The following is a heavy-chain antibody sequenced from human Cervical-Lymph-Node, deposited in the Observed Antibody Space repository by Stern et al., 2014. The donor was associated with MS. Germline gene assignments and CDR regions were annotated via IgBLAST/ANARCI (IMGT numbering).Heavy chain of an antibody. Sequence: VQLVESGPEVKKPGSSVKLSCKASGGTFSDVINWVRQAPGQGLDWIGGIIPMFGTTNYAQKFQGRVKITADESMTTGYMELTSLTSEDTALYYCATTFHWGQGTLITVSS. CDR2: IIPMFGTT. D-gene: IGHD3-16*01. CDR3: ATTFH. J-gene: IGHJ4*02. CDR1: GGTFSDV. V-gene: IGHV1-69*01.